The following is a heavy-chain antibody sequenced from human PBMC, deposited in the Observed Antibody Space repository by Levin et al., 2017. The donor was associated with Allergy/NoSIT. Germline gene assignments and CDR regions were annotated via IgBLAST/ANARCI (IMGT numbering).Heavy chain of an antibody. V-gene: IGHV1-8*01. Sequence: GASVKVSCKASGYSFTSYDINWVRQATGQGLEWMGWMNPSSGNTGYAKKFQGRITMTRTTSISTVYMELSSLTSEDTAVYYCARRSDHYDSSSYRFWGQGTLVTVSS. J-gene: IGHJ4*02. CDR3: ARRSDHYDSSSYRF. CDR2: MNPSSGNT. D-gene: IGHD3-22*01. CDR1: GYSFTSYD.